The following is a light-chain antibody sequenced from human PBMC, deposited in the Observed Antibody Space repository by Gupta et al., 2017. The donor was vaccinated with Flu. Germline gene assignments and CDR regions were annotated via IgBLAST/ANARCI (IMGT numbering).Light chain of an antibody. CDR2: EDY. CDR3: QSYDSSSQV. V-gene: IGLV6-57*01. Sequence: NFILPPPHSVSGSPWTTVTISCTRSSGNIASNYVHWYQQRPGRSPTTVIYEDYQRPSGVPDRFSGSIDRSSNSASLTISGRKTEDEDDYYCQSYDSSSQVFGGGTKLTVL. CDR1: SGNIASNY. J-gene: IGLJ3*02.